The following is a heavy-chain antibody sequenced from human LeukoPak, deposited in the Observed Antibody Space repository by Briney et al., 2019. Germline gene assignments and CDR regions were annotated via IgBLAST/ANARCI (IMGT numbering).Heavy chain of an antibody. Sequence: SETLSLTCTVSGGSISSSSYYWGWIRQPPGKGLEWIGSIYYSGSTYYNPSLKSRVTISVDTSKNQFSLKLSSVTAADTAVYYCARAEGVWVAATLFQHWGQGTLVTVSS. J-gene: IGHJ1*01. V-gene: IGHV4-39*07. CDR2: IYYSGST. D-gene: IGHD2-15*01. CDR3: ARAEGVWVAATLFQH. CDR1: GGSISSSSYY.